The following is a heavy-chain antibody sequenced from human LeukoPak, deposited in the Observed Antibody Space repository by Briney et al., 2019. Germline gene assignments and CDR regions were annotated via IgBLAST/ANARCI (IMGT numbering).Heavy chain of an antibody. CDR3: ATSSLIAAAGVWFDP. Sequence: ASVKVSCKVSGYTLTELSMHWVRQAPGKGLEWMGGFDPEDGETIYAQKFQGRVTMTEDTSTDTAYMELSSLRSEDTAVYYCATSSLIAAAGVWFDPWGQGTLVTVSS. D-gene: IGHD6-13*01. V-gene: IGHV1-24*01. CDR2: FDPEDGET. CDR1: GYTLTELS. J-gene: IGHJ5*02.